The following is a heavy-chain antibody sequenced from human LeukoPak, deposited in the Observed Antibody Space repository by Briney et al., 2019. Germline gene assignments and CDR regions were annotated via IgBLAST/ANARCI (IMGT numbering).Heavy chain of an antibody. CDR3: ARGNSSGSYYFDY. CDR2: INWNGGST. V-gene: IGHV3-20*04. CDR1: GFTFDDYG. Sequence: PRGSLRLSCAASGFTFDDYGMSWVRQAPGKGLEWVSGINWNGGSTGYADSVKGRFTISRDKAKNSLYLQMNSLRAEDTALYYCARGNSSGSYYFDYWGQGTLVTVSS. D-gene: IGHD6-19*01. J-gene: IGHJ4*02.